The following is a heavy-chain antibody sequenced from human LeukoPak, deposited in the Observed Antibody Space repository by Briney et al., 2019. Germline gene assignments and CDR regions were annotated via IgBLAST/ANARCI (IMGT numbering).Heavy chain of an antibody. CDR2: IYTSGST. J-gene: IGHJ3*01. D-gene: IGHD6-13*01. CDR1: GDSISNFY. V-gene: IGHV4-4*07. Sequence: SETLSLTCTVSGDSISNFYWSWIRQPAGKGLEWIGRIYTSGSTNYNPSLKSRVTMSVDTSKNQFSLKLRSVTAADTAVYYCARISSSNWYNERGAFDVWGQGTMVTVSS. CDR3: ARISSSNWYNERGAFDV.